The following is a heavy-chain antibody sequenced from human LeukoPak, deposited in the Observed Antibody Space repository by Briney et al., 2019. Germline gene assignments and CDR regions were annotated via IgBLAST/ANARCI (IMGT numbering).Heavy chain of an antibody. V-gene: IGHV3-20*04. Sequence: GGSLRLSCAVSGFTFDDYAMHWVRQAPGKGLEWVSYISDSGRTTFYADSVKGRFTISRDNAKNSLYLQMSSLRVEDTAVYYCASWAGNTQSDSWSGPFDYWGQGTLVTVSS. CDR2: ISDSGRTT. CDR1: GFTFDDYA. D-gene: IGHD3-3*01. J-gene: IGHJ4*02. CDR3: ASWAGNTQSDSWSGPFDY.